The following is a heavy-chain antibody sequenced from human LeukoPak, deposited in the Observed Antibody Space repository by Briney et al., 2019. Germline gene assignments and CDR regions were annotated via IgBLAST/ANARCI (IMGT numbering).Heavy chain of an antibody. CDR2: TYYRSKWYN. J-gene: IGHJ6*02. CDR1: GESLPNNRAA. V-gene: IGHV6-1*01. Sequence: SHTLSLTCGISGESLPNNRAAWNGLTESPAGTLEGRGRTYYRSKWYNAYAVSVKSRITINPDTSKNQFSLQLNSVTPEDTAVYYCARDGPHYYYGMDVWGQGTTVTVSS. CDR3: ARDGPHYYYGMDV.